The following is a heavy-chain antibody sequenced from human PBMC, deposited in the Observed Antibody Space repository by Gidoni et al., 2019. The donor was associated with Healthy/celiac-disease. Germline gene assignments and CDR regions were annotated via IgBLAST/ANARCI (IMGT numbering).Heavy chain of an antibody. CDR2: IYYSGST. CDR3: ARRHYGSGRHYWYFDL. Sequence: QVQLQESGPGLVKPSETLSLTCTVSGGSISSYYWSWIRQPPGKGLEWIGYIYYSGSTNYNPSLKSRVTISVDTSKNQFSLKLSSVTAADTAVYYCARRHYGSGRHYWYFDLWGRGTLVTVSS. J-gene: IGHJ2*01. CDR1: GGSISSYY. V-gene: IGHV4-59*01. D-gene: IGHD3-10*01.